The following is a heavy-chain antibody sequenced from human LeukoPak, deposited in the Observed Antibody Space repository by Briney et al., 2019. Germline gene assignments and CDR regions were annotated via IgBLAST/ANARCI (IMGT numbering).Heavy chain of an antibody. V-gene: IGHV3-53*01. CDR2: IYSDGST. CDR1: GFIVSSNY. J-gene: IGHJ4*02. CDR3: ARGIAALYYFDY. Sequence: PGGSLRLSCAASGFIVSSNYMSWVRQAPGKGLEWVSVIYSDGSTYYADSVKGRFTISRDNSKNTLYLQMNSLRAEDTAVYYCARGIAALYYFDYWGQGTLVTVSS. D-gene: IGHD6-6*01.